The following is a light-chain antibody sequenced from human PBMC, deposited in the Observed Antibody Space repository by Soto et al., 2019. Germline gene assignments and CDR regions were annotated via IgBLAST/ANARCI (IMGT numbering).Light chain of an antibody. CDR2: EVS. CDR3: SSYTSGSTWV. Sequence: QSVLTQPASVSGSPGQSITISCTGTSSDVGAYHYVSWYQQHPGKAPKLMIYEVSNRPSGVSNRFSGSKSGNTAYLTISGLQAEDEGDYYCSSYTSGSTWVFGGGTKVTFL. V-gene: IGLV2-14*01. J-gene: IGLJ3*02. CDR1: SSDVGAYHY.